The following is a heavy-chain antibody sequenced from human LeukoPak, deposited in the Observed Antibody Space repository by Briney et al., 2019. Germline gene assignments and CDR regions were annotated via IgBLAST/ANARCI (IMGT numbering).Heavy chain of an antibody. D-gene: IGHD3-10*01. CDR2: ISYDGSNK. V-gene: IGHV3-30-3*01. CDR1: GFTFSSYA. Sequence: GGSLRLSCAASGFTFSSYAMHWVRQAPGKGLEWVAVISYDGSNKYYADSVKGRFTTSRDNSKNTLYLQMNSLRAEDTAVYYCARSWVYGSEPVWSDPWGQGTLVTVSS. CDR3: ARSWVYGSEPVWSDP. J-gene: IGHJ5*02.